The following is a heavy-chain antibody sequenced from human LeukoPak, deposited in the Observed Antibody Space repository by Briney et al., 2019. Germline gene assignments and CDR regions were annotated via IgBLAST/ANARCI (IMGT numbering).Heavy chain of an antibody. J-gene: IGHJ4*02. CDR3: AKAGLYYDSSGYYDEYYFDY. V-gene: IGHV3-23*01. Sequence: GSLRLSCAASGFTFSSYAMSWVRQAPGKGLEWVSAIGGSGGSTYYADSVKGRFTVSRDNSKNTLYLQMNSLRAEDTAVYYCAKAGLYYDSSGYYDEYYFDYWGQGTLVTVSS. CDR1: GFTFSSYA. D-gene: IGHD3-22*01. CDR2: IGGSGGST.